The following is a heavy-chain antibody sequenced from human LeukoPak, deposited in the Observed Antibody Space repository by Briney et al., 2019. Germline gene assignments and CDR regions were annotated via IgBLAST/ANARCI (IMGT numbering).Heavy chain of an antibody. CDR1: GYSISSGYY. CDR3: ARTTVNTGIDY. V-gene: IGHV4-38-2*02. J-gene: IGHJ4*02. CDR2: IYHSGST. D-gene: IGHD4-17*01. Sequence: SETLSLTCTVSGYSISSGYYWGWIRQPPGKGLEWIGSIYHSGSTYYNPSLKSRVTISVDTSKNQFSLKLSPVTAADTAVYYCARTTVNTGIDYWGQGTLVTVSS.